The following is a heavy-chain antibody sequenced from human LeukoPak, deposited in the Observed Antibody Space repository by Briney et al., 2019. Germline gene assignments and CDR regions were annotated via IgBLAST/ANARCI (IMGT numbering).Heavy chain of an antibody. CDR2: IIPILGIA. CDR3: ARNYDSSGSTGDY. V-gene: IGHV1-69*04. J-gene: IGHJ4*02. D-gene: IGHD3-22*01. Sequence: SVKVSCKASGGTFSSYAISWVRQAPGQGLEWMGRIIPILGIANYAQKFQGRVTITADKSTSTAYMELSSLRSEDTAVYYCARNYDSSGSTGDYWGQGTLVTVSS. CDR1: GGTFSSYA.